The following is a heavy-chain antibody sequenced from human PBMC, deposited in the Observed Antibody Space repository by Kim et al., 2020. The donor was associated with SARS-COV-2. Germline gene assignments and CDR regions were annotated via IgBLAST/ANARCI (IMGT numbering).Heavy chain of an antibody. D-gene: IGHD6-19*01. CDR2: INHSGST. J-gene: IGHJ6*03. Sequence: SETLSLTCAVYGGSFSGYYWSWIRQPPGKGLEWIGEINHSGSTNYNPSLKRRVTISVDTTKNQSSLQLSSVTAADTAVHYCARGTRQWLVRGSYYYYM. CDR3: ARGTRQWLVRGSYYYYM. V-gene: IGHV4-34*01. CDR1: GGSFSGYY.